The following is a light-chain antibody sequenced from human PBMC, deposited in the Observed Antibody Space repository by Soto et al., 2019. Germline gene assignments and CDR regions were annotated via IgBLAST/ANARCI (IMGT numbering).Light chain of an antibody. CDR2: NDN. V-gene: IGLV1-40*01. CDR3: QSYDSSLTGSG. J-gene: IGLJ3*02. Sequence: QSVLTQPPSVSGAPGQRVTISCTGSSSNIGAGYDVHWYQQLPGTAPKLLIYNDNNRPSGVPDRFSGSKSDTSASLAITGLQAEDEADYYCQSYDSSLTGSGFGGGTKLTVL. CDR1: SSNIGAGYD.